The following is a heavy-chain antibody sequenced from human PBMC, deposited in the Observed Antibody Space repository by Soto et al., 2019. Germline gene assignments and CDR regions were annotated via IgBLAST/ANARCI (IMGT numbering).Heavy chain of an antibody. CDR2: VNHSGST. CDR3: ARKYLPYYGSGSPYGMDV. J-gene: IGHJ6*02. D-gene: IGHD3-10*01. CDR1: GGSFSGYY. V-gene: IGHV4-34*01. Sequence: QVQLQQWCAGLLKPSETLSLTCGVYGGSFSGYYWSWIRQPPGKGLEWIGEVNHSGSTNYNPSLKSRVTISVDTSKNQFSLKLSSVTAADTALYYCARKYLPYYGSGSPYGMDVWGQGTTVTVSS.